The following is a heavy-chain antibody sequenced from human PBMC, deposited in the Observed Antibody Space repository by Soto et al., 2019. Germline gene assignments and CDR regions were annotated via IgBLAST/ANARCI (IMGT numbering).Heavy chain of an antibody. CDR2: ISSSSSYT. D-gene: IGHD2-2*01. CDR1: GFTFSDYY. J-gene: IGHJ4*02. V-gene: IGHV3-11*06. Sequence: GGSLRLSCAASGFTFSDYYMSWIRQAPGKGLEWVSYISSSSSYTNYADSVKGRFTISRDNAKNSLYLQMNSLRAEDTAVYYCARVGGYCSSTSCLKGNDYWGQGTLVTVSS. CDR3: ARVGGYCSSTSCLKGNDY.